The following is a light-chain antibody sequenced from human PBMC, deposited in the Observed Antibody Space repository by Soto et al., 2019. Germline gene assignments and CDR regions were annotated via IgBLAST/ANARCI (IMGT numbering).Light chain of an antibody. CDR3: QQYNSSSRT. J-gene: IGKJ1*01. Sequence: DIQMIQSPSTLSASVGDRVTITCRASQSISSSLAWYQQKPGKAPNLLIYKASSLESGVPSRFSGSGTGTEFTLTISSLQPDDFATYYCQQYNSSSRTFGQGTKVDIK. V-gene: IGKV1-5*03. CDR2: KAS. CDR1: QSISSS.